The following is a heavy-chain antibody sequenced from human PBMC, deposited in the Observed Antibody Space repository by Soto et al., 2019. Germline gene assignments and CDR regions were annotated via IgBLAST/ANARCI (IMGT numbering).Heavy chain of an antibody. V-gene: IGHV3-23*01. CDR3: AKVGSNTRYPAYFDY. CDR1: GFTFSSYA. CDR2: ISGSGDNT. Sequence: GGSLRLSCAASGFTFSSYAMSWVRQAPGKGLEWVSAISGSGDNTYFADSVKGRFTISRDDSKNTLYLRMNSLGAEDTAVYYCAKVGSNTRYPAYFDYWGQGTLVTVSS. D-gene: IGHD2-2*01. J-gene: IGHJ4*02.